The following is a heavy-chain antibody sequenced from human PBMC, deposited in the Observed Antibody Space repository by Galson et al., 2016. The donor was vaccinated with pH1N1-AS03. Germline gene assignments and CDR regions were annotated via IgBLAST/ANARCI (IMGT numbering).Heavy chain of an antibody. D-gene: IGHD1-26*01. CDR1: GYKFTNYW. J-gene: IGHJ4*02. CDR3: ARRVSYTGSYPLDY. Sequence: QSGAEVKKPGESLKISCKGSGYKFTNYWTGWVRQMPGQGLEWMGSIYPGDSDTRYSPSFQGQVTISADKSISTAYLQWSSLKAPDTAMYYCARRVSYTGSYPLDYWGQGTLVTVSS. V-gene: IGHV5-51*01. CDR2: IYPGDSDT.